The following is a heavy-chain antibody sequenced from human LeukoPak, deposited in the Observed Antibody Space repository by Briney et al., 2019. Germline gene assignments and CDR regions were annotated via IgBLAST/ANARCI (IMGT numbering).Heavy chain of an antibody. Sequence: GSLRLSCAASGFTFDDYGMSWIRQPPGKGLEWIGEINHSGSTNYNPSLKSRVTISVDTAKNQFSLKLRSVTAADTAVYCCARLGNAAMAILGYYYYHMDVWGKGTTVTISS. V-gene: IGHV4-34*01. D-gene: IGHD5-18*01. CDR1: GFTFDDYG. CDR2: INHSGST. J-gene: IGHJ6*03. CDR3: ARLGNAAMAILGYYYYHMDV.